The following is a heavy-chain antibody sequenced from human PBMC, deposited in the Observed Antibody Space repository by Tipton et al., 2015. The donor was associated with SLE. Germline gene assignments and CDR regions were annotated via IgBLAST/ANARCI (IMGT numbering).Heavy chain of an antibody. CDR3: AGDGVVHSSSDDKYMDV. V-gene: IGHV3-23*01. J-gene: IGHJ6*03. CDR2: IVDTGEYT. D-gene: IGHD6-6*01. Sequence: GSLRLSCAASGFSFSSYAMNWVRQAPGKGLEWVSSIVDTGEYTYYLDSVKGRFTISRDNSQNTLYLQMNSLRAEDTAVYYCAGDGVVHSSSDDKYMDVWGKGTTVTVSS. CDR1: GFSFSSYA.